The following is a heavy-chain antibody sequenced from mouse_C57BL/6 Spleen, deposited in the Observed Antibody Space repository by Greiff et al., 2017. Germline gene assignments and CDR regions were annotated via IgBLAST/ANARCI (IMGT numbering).Heavy chain of an antibody. CDR3: AREDYDYPLDY. J-gene: IGHJ2*01. D-gene: IGHD2-4*01. V-gene: IGHV1-31*01. CDR1: GYSFTGYY. CDR2: LYPYNGVS. Sequence: EVQLQQSGPELVKPGASVKISCKASGYSFTGYYMHWVKQSHGNILAWIGYLYPYNGVSSYNQKFKGKATLTVDKSSSTAYMELRSLTSEDSAVYYCAREDYDYPLDYWGQGTTLTVSS.